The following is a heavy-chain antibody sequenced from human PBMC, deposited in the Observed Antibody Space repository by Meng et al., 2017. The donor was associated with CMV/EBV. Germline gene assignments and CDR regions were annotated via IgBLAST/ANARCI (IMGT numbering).Heavy chain of an antibody. Sequence: YSMHWVRQAPGKGLEWVAVISYDGSNKYYADSVKGRFTISRDNSKNTLYLQMNSLRAEDTAVYYCAKEMACSSTSCSEDYYYGMDVWGQGTTVTVSS. CDR1: YS. V-gene: IGHV3-30*18. D-gene: IGHD2-2*01. CDR3: AKEMACSSTSCSEDYYYGMDV. CDR2: ISYDGSNK. J-gene: IGHJ6*02.